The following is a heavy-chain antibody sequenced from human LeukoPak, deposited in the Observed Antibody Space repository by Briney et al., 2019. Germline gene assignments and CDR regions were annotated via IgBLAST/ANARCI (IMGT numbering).Heavy chain of an antibody. V-gene: IGHV3-21*01. D-gene: IGHD6-13*01. Sequence: GGSLRLSCAASGFTFSSYSMNWVRQAPGKGLEWVSSISSSSSYIYYADSVKGRFTISRDNAKNSLYLQMNSLRAEDTAEYYCARDRIAAAGSDYWGQGTLVTVSS. CDR3: ARDRIAAAGSDY. CDR1: GFTFSSYS. CDR2: ISSSSSYI. J-gene: IGHJ4*02.